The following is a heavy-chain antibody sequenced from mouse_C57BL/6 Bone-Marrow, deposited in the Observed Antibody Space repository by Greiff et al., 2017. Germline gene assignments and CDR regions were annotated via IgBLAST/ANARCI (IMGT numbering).Heavy chain of an antibody. CDR2: IDTENGDT. D-gene: IGHD1-1*01. J-gene: IGHJ2*01. Sequence: VHVKQSGAELVRPGASVKLSCTASGFNIKDDYMHWVKQAPEQGLEWIGWIDTENGDTEYASKFQGQATIPADTSSNTVYLQLSSLTSEDTAVYYCTTSGDYYGSSSYFDYWGQGTTLTVSS. CDR1: GFNIKDDY. V-gene: IGHV14-4*01. CDR3: TTSGDYYGSSSYFDY.